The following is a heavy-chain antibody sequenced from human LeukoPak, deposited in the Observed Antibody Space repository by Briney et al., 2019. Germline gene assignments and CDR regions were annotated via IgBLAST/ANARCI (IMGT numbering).Heavy chain of an antibody. V-gene: IGHV4-34*01. Sequence: SETLSLTCAVYGGSFSGYYWSWIRQTPGKGLEWIGEINHSGSTYYNPSLKSRVTISVDTSKNQFSLKLSSVTAADTAVYYCARGRPKPYYYYMDVWGKGTTVTVSS. CDR3: ARGRPKPYYYYMDV. J-gene: IGHJ6*03. CDR1: GGSFSGYY. CDR2: INHSGST.